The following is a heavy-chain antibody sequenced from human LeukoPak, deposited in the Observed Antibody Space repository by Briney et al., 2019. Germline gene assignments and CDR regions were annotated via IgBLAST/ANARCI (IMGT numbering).Heavy chain of an antibody. Sequence: GGSLRLSCAASGFTFSSYSMNWVRQAPGKGLEWVSSISSSSSYIYYADSVKGRFTISRDNAKNSLYLQMNSLRAEDTAVYYCARDKTHDYGDYPYYFDYWGQGTLVTVSS. CDR3: ARDKTHDYGDYPYYFDY. CDR1: GFTFSSYS. D-gene: IGHD4-17*01. CDR2: ISSSSSYI. V-gene: IGHV3-21*01. J-gene: IGHJ4*02.